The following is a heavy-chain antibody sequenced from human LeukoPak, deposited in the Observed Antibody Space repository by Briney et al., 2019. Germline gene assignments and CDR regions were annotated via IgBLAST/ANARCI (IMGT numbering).Heavy chain of an antibody. V-gene: IGHV4-4*02. J-gene: IGHJ5*01. Sequence: PSETLSLTCAVSGGSISSSNWWSWVRQPPGKGREWIGEIYHSGSTNYNPSLKSRVTISVDKSKNQFSLKLSSVTAADTAVYYCARASSSGWYPERDSWGQGTPSPSPQ. D-gene: IGHD6-19*01. CDR3: ARASSSGWYPERDS. CDR1: GGSISSSNW. CDR2: IYHSGST.